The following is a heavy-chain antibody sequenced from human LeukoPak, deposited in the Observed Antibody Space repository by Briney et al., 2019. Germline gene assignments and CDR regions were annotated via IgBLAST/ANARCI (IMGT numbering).Heavy chain of an antibody. CDR1: GYSISSSNW. CDR2: IYYSGST. V-gene: IGHV4-28*03. D-gene: IGHD2-2*01. CDR3: ARARGTIVVVPAAEIDY. Sequence: SETLSLTCTVSGYSISSSNWWGWIRQPPGKGLEWIGYIYYSGSTYYNPSLKSRVTMSVDTSKNQFSLKLSSVTAVDTAVYYCARARGTIVVVPAAEIDYWGQGTLVTVSS. J-gene: IGHJ4*02.